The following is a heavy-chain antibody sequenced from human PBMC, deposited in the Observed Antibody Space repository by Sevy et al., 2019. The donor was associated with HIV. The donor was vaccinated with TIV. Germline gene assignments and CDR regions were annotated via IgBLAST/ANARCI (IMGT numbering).Heavy chain of an antibody. CDR2: IKQDGSEK. CDR3: ARRASYTDFWPEFFDY. J-gene: IGHJ4*02. Sequence: GGSLRLSCAASGFTFSRYGMSWVRQAPGKGLEWVANIKQDGSEKDSADSVKGRFTISRDNAKSSLYLHMNSLRAEDTAVYYCARRASYTDFWPEFFDYWGQGTLVTVSS. D-gene: IGHD3-3*01. V-gene: IGHV3-7*01. CDR1: GFTFSRYG.